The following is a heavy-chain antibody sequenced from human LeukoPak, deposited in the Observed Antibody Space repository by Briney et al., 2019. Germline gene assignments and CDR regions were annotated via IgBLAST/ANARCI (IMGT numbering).Heavy chain of an antibody. CDR3: AKDGGSGMGFDP. J-gene: IGHJ5*02. V-gene: IGHV3-23*01. CDR1: GFTFSSYA. CDR2: IRAGGGST. D-gene: IGHD3-10*01. Sequence: PGGSLRLSCAASGFTFSSYAMTWVRQAPGKGLEWVSGIRAGGGSTYFADSVRGRFTFFTDNSKNTLYLQMSSLRDEDAAIYYCAKDGGSGMGFDPWGQGTLVTVSS.